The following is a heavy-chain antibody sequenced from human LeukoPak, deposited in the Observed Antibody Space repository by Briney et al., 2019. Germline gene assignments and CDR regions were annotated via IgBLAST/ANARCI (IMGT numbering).Heavy chain of an antibody. D-gene: IGHD2-8*01. V-gene: IGHV3-48*03. CDR3: ARDTVNGPFVISLDL. CDR1: GFSLRSSE. J-gene: IGHJ5*02. CDR2: INSADNVE. Sequence: GSLRLSCAASGFSLRSSEMNWVRQAPGKGPEWVAHINSADNVEYYTDSVRGRFTMSRDNAKDLLYLQMNSLRDEDTAVYYCARDTVNGPFVISLDLWGQGVLVTVSP.